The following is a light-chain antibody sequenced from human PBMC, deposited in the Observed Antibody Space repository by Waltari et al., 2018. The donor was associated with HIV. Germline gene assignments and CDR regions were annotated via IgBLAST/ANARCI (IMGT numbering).Light chain of an antibody. J-gene: IGKJ2*01. CDR1: QSFSSW. CDR3: QQYNSYPYT. V-gene: IGKV1-5*03. Sequence: DIQMTQSPSTLSASVGDRVTITCRASQSFSSWLAWYQQKPGKAPKLLIYKASSLESGVPSRFSGSVSGTEFTLTISSLQPDDFATYYCQQYNSYPYTFGQGTKLEIK. CDR2: KAS.